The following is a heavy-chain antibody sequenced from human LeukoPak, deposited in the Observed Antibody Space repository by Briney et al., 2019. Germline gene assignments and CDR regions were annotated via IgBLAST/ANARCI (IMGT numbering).Heavy chain of an antibody. V-gene: IGHV3-30*02. Sequence: PGGSLRLSCAASGFTFSSYGMHWVRQAPGKGLEWVAFIRYDGSNKYYADSVKGRFTISRDNSKNTLYLQMNSLRAEDTAVYYCAKDRGTIFGVVTYFDYWGQGTLVTVSS. CDR3: AKDRGTIFGVVTYFDY. CDR1: GFTFSSYG. J-gene: IGHJ4*02. D-gene: IGHD3-3*01. CDR2: IRYDGSNK.